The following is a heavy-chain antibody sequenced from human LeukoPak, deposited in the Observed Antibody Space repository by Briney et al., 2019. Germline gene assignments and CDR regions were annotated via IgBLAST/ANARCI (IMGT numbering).Heavy chain of an antibody. Sequence: ASVNVSCKASGYTFTSYYMHWVRQAPGQGLEWMGIINPSGGSTSYAQKFQGRVTMTRDMSTSTAYVELSSLRYEGTAVYYCATRAAGIPTRPAYYYYYMDVWGKGTTVTVSS. V-gene: IGHV1-46*01. CDR3: ATRAAGIPTRPAYYYYYMDV. J-gene: IGHJ6*03. D-gene: IGHD6-6*01. CDR1: GYTFTSYY. CDR2: INPSGGST.